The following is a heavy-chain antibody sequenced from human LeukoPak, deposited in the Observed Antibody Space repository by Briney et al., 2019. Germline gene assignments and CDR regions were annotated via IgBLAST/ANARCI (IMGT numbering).Heavy chain of an antibody. Sequence: GASVKVSCKASGYTFTSYGISWVRQAPGQGLEWMGWISAYNGNTNYAQKLQGRVTMTTDTSTSTAYMELRSLRSDDTAVYYCARDVRFLEWLPRNYGMDVWGQGTTVTVSS. D-gene: IGHD3-3*01. CDR1: GYTFTSYG. J-gene: IGHJ6*02. CDR2: ISAYNGNT. V-gene: IGHV1-18*01. CDR3: ARDVRFLEWLPRNYGMDV.